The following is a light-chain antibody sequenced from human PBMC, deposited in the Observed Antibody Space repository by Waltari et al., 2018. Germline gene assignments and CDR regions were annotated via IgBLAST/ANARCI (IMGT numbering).Light chain of an antibody. V-gene: IGKV3-20*01. CDR1: QSFGRY. J-gene: IGKJ1*01. Sequence: EVVLTQSPGNLSLSPGKTATLSCRASQSFGRYLVWYQQKSGQAPRLLIYGASNRATGIPNRFSGSGSGTDFSLTISRLEAEDFAVYYCQNHERLPATFGQGTKVEIK. CDR3: QNHERLPAT. CDR2: GAS.